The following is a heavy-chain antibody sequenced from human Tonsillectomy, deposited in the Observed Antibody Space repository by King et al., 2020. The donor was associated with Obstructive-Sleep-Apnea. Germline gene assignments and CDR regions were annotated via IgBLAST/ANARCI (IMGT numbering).Heavy chain of an antibody. Sequence: VQLVESGGGVVQPGKSLRLSCAASGFTFSRYAMHWVRQAPGKGLERVADIPYDGTDKYYAASVKGRFTISRDNSKNTLYLQMNSLRTEDTAVNYCATNIRYCSGGSCYGLDYWGQGTLVTDSS. V-gene: IGHV3-30*04. J-gene: IGHJ4*02. D-gene: IGHD2-15*01. CDR2: IPYDGTDK. CDR1: GFTFSRYA. CDR3: ATNIRYCSGGSCYGLDY.